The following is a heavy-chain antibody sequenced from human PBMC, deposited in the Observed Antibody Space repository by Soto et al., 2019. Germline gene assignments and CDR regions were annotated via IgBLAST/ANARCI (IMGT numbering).Heavy chain of an antibody. CDR1: GFTFSSYA. CDR2: ISGSGGST. V-gene: IGHV3-23*01. D-gene: IGHD6-13*01. J-gene: IGHJ5*02. CDR3: AKDPGIAAAGVLNWFDP. Sequence: GGFLRLSCAASGFTFSSYAMSWVRQAPGKGLEWVSAISGSGGSTYYADSVKGRFTISRDNSKNTLYLQMNSLRAEDTAVYYCAKDPGIAAAGVLNWFDPWGQGTLVTVSS.